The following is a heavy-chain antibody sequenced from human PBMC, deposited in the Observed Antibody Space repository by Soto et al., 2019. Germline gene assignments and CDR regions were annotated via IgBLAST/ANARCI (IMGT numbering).Heavy chain of an antibody. J-gene: IGHJ6*02. CDR1: GFTVSSNY. Sequence: SLRLSCAASGFTVSSNYMSWVRQAPGKGLEWVSVIYSGGSTYYADSVKGRFTISRDNSKNTLYLQMNSLRAEDTAVYYCAGPHYYDSSGDSEYYYYGMDVWGQGTTVTVSS. V-gene: IGHV3-66*01. CDR3: AGPHYYDSSGDSEYYYYGMDV. D-gene: IGHD3-22*01. CDR2: IYSGGST.